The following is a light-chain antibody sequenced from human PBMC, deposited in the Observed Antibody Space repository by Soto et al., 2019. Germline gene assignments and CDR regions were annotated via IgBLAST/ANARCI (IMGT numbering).Light chain of an antibody. Sequence: EIVLTQSPGTLSLSPGERATLSCRASQSVSSNYLAWYQQKPGQAPRLLIYGASTRATGVPDRFSGSGSGTEFTLTISSLQSEDFEIYYCQQYNNWPITFGQGTRLEIK. J-gene: IGKJ5*01. V-gene: IGKV3D-15*01. CDR1: QSVSSNY. CDR2: GAS. CDR3: QQYNNWPIT.